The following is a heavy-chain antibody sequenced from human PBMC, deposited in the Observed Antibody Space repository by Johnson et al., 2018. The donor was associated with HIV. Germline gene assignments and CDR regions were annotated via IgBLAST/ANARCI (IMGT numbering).Heavy chain of an antibody. CDR3: ARSPGEADAFDI. Sequence: VQLVESGGGVVQPGRSLRLSCAASGFTFSTYTMHWVRQAPGKGLEWVSYISSNWNGGSTGYGDSVKGRFTISRDNAKNSLYLQMNSLRVEDTALYYCARSPGEADAFDIWGQGTMVTVSS. CDR1: GFTFSTYT. D-gene: IGHD3-10*01. V-gene: IGHV3-20*04. CDR2: SNWNGGST. J-gene: IGHJ3*02.